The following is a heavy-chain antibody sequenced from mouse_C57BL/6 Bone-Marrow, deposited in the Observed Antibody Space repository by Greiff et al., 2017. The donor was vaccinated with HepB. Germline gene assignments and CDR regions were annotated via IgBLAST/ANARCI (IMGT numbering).Heavy chain of an antibody. Sequence: VQLQESGPGLVAPSQSLSITCTVSGFSLTSYGVSWVRQPPGKGLEWLGVIWGDGSTNYHSALISRLSISKDNSKSQVFLKLNSLQTDDTATYYCAKKEDSSGYDGFAYWGQGTLVTVSA. CDR2: IWGDGST. J-gene: IGHJ3*01. CDR1: GFSLTSYG. D-gene: IGHD3-2*02. V-gene: IGHV2-3*01. CDR3: AKKEDSSGYDGFAY.